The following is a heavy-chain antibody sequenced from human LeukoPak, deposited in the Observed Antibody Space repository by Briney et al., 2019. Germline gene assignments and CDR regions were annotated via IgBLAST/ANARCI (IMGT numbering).Heavy chain of an antibody. V-gene: IGHV3-9*01. D-gene: IGHD6-19*01. CDR1: GFTFDDYA. CDR3: ARLIAVAGTRAFDI. Sequence: GGSLRLSCAASGFTFDDYAMHWVRHAPGKGLEWVSGISWNSGSIGYADSVKGRFAISRDNAKNSLYLQMNSLRAEDTAVYYCARLIAVAGTRAFDIWDQGTMVPVSS. J-gene: IGHJ3*02. CDR2: ISWNSGSI.